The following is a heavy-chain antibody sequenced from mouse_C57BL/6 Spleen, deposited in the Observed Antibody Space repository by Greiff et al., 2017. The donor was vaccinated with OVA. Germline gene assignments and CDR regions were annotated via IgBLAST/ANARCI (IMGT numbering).Heavy chain of an antibody. J-gene: IGHJ2*01. V-gene: IGHV1-50*01. Sequence: QVQLQQSGAELVKPGASVKLSCKASGYTFTSYWMQWVKQRPGQGLEWIGEIDPSDSYTNYNQKFKGKATLTVDTSSSTAYMQLSSLTSEDSAVYYCARVYDGYPFDYWGQGTTLTVSS. CDR2: IDPSDSYT. CDR1: GYTFTSYW. CDR3: ARVYDGYPFDY. D-gene: IGHD2-3*01.